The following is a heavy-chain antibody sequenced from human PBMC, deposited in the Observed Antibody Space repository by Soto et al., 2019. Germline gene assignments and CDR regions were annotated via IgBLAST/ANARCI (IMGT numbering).Heavy chain of an antibody. CDR2: IIPILGIP. J-gene: IGHJ5*02. D-gene: IGHD4-17*01. CDR1: GATLNNYI. CDR3: ARGGVVDYGDYNT. Sequence: QVNLVQSGAEVRKPGSSVKVSCKTSGATLNNYIIGWVRQAPGQGLEWMGRIIPILGIPNYSQRFQDRLTLTGDRSTSTLYMELSSLRSDATAIYFCARGGVVDYGDYNTWGQGTLVTVSS. V-gene: IGHV1-69*02.